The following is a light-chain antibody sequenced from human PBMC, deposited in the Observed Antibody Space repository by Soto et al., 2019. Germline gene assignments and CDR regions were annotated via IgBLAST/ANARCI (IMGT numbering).Light chain of an antibody. Sequence: IVLTQSPGTLSLSPGERATLSCRASQNVDHSYLAWYQQKPGQAPRLLIYGASSRATGFPARFSASGSGTEFTLTISRLEHEDFGVYYCQQYARSPRTFGQGTKVDIK. CDR2: GAS. CDR3: QQYARSPRT. V-gene: IGKV3-20*01. CDR1: QNVDHSY. J-gene: IGKJ1*01.